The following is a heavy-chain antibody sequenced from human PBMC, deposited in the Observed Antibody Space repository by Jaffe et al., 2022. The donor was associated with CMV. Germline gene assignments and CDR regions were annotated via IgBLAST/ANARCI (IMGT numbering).Heavy chain of an antibody. CDR2: ISSSSSYI. D-gene: IGHD3-3*01. V-gene: IGHV3-21*01. CDR1: GFTFSSYS. Sequence: EVQLVESGGGLVKPGGSLRLSCAASGFTFSSYSMNWVRQAPGKGLEWVSSISSSSSYIYYADSVKGRFTISRDNAKNSLYLQMNSLRAEDTAVYYCARGLLTIFGVVIDYYYYMDVWGKGTTVTVSS. J-gene: IGHJ6*03. CDR3: ARGLLTIFGVVIDYYYYMDV.